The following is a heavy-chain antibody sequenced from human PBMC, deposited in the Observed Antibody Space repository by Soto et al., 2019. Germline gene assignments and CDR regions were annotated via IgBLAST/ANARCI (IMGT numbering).Heavy chain of an antibody. Sequence: GGSLSLSCAASGFTFSGRSMNWVRQASGKGLEWVSYISGSGSNIFYADSVKGRFTISRDNAKNSLYLQMNSLRDDDTAVYYCARGELDRTIDYWGQGALVTVSS. V-gene: IGHV3-48*02. CDR1: GFTFSGRS. CDR2: ISGSGSNI. D-gene: IGHD1-1*01. J-gene: IGHJ4*02. CDR3: ARGELDRTIDY.